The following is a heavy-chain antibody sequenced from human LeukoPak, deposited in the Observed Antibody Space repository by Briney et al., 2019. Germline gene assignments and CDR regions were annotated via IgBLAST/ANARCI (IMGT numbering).Heavy chain of an antibody. V-gene: IGHV3-33*06. J-gene: IGHJ3*02. CDR3: VKERGPFDAFDI. Sequence: PGRSLRLSCAATGFTFSTYGMHWVHQAPGKGLEWVAVIWSDGNNKFYADSVKGRFTFSRDNSRNTLSLQMNSLRAEDTAVYYCVKERGPFDAFDIWGQGTMVTVSS. CDR1: GFTFSTYG. CDR2: IWSDGNNK.